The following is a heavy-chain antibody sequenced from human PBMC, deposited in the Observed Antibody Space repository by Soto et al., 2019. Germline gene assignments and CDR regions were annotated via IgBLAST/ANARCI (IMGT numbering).Heavy chain of an antibody. J-gene: IGHJ3*02. CDR1: GYVLISHY. CDR2: INPDGGGT. CDR3: ARDETYCGGDCHAFDI. Sequence: QVQLVQSGAEVKKPGASVTVSCKPSGYVLISHYIHWVRQAPGQGLEWMGVINPDGGGTIAAQNFQGRLTMTTDTSTDTVYMELTSLRSEDTALYYWARDETYCGGDCHAFDIWGQGTMVTVSS. D-gene: IGHD2-21*02. V-gene: IGHV1-46*01.